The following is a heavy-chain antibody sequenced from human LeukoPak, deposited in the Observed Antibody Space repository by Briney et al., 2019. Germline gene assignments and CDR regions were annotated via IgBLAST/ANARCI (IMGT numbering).Heavy chain of an antibody. J-gene: IGHJ6*02. CDR2: ISSSSSYT. V-gene: IGHV3-11*06. Sequence: PGGSLRLSCAASGFTFSDYYMSWIRQAPGKGLEWVSYISSSSSYTNYADSVKGRFTISRDNAKNSLYLQMNCLRAEDTAVYYCARDTITMVRGVVYYYGMDVWGQGTTVTVSS. CDR1: GFTFSDYY. CDR3: ARDTITMVRGVVYYYGMDV. D-gene: IGHD3-10*01.